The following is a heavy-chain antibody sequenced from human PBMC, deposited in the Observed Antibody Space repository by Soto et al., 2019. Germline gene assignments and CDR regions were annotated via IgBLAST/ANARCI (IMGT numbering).Heavy chain of an antibody. CDR3: AKLISGYSGYEYFDY. CDR2: ISWNSGNI. Sequence: SLRLSCAASGFTFNDYTMHWVRQAPGKGLEWVSGISWNSGNIGYADSVKGRFTISRDNAKNSLYLQMNSLRAEDTALYYCAKLISGYSGYEYFDYWGQGTLVTVSS. CDR1: GFTFNDYT. J-gene: IGHJ4*02. V-gene: IGHV3-9*01. D-gene: IGHD5-12*01.